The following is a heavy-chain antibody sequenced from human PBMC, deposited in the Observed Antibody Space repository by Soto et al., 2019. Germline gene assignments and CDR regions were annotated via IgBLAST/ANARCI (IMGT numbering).Heavy chain of an antibody. CDR1: GFPFGIYT. Sequence: WSLRLSCETSGFPFGIYTMNWVRQAPGKGLGWVSSISSSGTYIDYADSVEGRFAISRDDAKNSVFLEMTSLRVDDTAVYYCAREGNYHEFWGQGTLVTVSS. D-gene: IGHD3-10*01. J-gene: IGHJ4*02. V-gene: IGHV3-21*01. CDR3: AREGNYHEF. CDR2: ISSSGTYI.